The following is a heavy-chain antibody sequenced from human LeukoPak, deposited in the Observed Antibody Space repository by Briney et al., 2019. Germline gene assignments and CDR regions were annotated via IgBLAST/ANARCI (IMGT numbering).Heavy chain of an antibody. CDR2: INHSGST. CDR3: ARGKWGYSYGSGAFDI. V-gene: IGHV4-34*01. D-gene: IGHD5-18*01. Sequence: SETLSLTCAVYGGSFSGYYWSWTRQPPGKGLEWIGEINHSGSTNYNPSLKSRVTISVDTSKNQFSLKLSSVTAADTAVYYCARGKWGYSYGSGAFDIWGQGTMVTVSS. J-gene: IGHJ3*02. CDR1: GGSFSGYY.